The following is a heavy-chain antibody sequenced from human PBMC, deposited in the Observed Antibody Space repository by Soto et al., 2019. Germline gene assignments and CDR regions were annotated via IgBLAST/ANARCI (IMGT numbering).Heavy chain of an antibody. Sequence: PSETLSLTCAVYGGSFSGYYWSWIRQPPGKGLEWIGEINHSGSTNYNPSLKSRVTISVDTSKNQFSLKLSSVTAADTAVYYCARRTGYSSSWPRFDPWGQGTLVTVS. D-gene: IGHD6-13*01. CDR3: ARRTGYSSSWPRFDP. V-gene: IGHV4-34*01. CDR2: INHSGST. J-gene: IGHJ5*02. CDR1: GGSFSGYY.